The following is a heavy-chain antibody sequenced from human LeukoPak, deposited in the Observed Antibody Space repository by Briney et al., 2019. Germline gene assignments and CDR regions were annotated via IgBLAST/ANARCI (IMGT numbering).Heavy chain of an antibody. CDR1: GGSVSSGSYY. CDR2: IYYSGST. CDR3: ARDRAARYYYGMDV. J-gene: IGHJ6*02. V-gene: IGHV4-61*01. D-gene: IGHD6-6*01. Sequence: PSETLSLTCTVSGGSVSSGSYYWSWIRQPPGKGLEWIGYIYYSGSTYYNPSLKSRVTISVDTSKNQFSLKLSSVTAADTAVYYCARDRAARYYYGMDVWGQGTTVTVSS.